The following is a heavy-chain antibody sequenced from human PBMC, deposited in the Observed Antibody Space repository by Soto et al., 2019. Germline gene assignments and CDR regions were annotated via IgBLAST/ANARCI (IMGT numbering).Heavy chain of an antibody. CDR3: AHAGDYDLLTFDH. CDR2: IYWDDDK. J-gene: IGHJ4*02. CDR1: GFSLSTYHMG. V-gene: IGHV2-5*05. Sequence: QITLKESGPTLVRPAQTLPLTCDFSGFSLSTYHMGVAWIRPPPGRALEWLALIYWDDDKRYGPSLKDRLALSKDTSSNQVVLTITNIAPGDSATYFCAHAGDYDLLTFDHWGPGTLVTVSS. D-gene: IGHD4-17*01.